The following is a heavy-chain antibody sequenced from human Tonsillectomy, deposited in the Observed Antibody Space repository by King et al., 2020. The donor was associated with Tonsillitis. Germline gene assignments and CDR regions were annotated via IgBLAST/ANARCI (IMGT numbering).Heavy chain of an antibody. CDR2: ILPIFGTA. CDR3: ARPPLTLVRGVVDGMDV. V-gene: IGHV1-69*01. Sequence: QLVQSGAEVKKPGSSVKVSCKASGGTFSSHVIGWVRQAPGQGLEWMGGILPIFGTANYAQKFQGRVTITADESTSTAYMELSSLRSADTAVYYCARPPLTLVRGVVDGMDVWGQGTTVTVSS. J-gene: IGHJ6*02. CDR1: GGTFSSHV. D-gene: IGHD3-10*01.